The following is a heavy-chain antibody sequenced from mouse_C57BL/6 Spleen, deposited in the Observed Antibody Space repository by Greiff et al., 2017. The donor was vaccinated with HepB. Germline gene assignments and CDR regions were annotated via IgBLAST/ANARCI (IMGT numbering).Heavy chain of an antibody. CDR2: ISSGSSTI. J-gene: IGHJ1*03. CDR3: ARTTVVAKWGYFDV. V-gene: IGHV5-17*01. D-gene: IGHD1-1*01. Sequence: EVMLVESGGGLVKPGGSLKLSCAASGFTFSDYGMHWVRQAPEKGLEWVAYISSGSSTIYYADTVKGRFTISRDNAKNTLFLQMTSLRSEDTAMYYCARTTVVAKWGYFDVWGTGTTVTVSS. CDR1: GFTFSDYG.